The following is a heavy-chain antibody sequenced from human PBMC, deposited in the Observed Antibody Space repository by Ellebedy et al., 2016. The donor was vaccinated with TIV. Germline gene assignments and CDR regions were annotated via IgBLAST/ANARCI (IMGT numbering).Heavy chain of an antibody. D-gene: IGHD6-19*01. CDR2: ISSTGSRT. CDR3: AKGRGGGSDSSAPRYYFDS. V-gene: IGHV3-23*01. Sequence: PGGSLRLSCAASGFTFSSYAMSWVRQAPGKGLEWVSTISSTGSRTYYADPVEGRFIISRDTSKRTLYLQMNSLRAEETAVYYCAKGRGGGSDSSAPRYYFDSWGLGTLVTVSS. CDR1: GFTFSSYA. J-gene: IGHJ4*02.